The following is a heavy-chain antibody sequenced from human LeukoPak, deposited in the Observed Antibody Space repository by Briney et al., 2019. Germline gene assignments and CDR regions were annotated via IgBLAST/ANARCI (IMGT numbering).Heavy chain of an antibody. CDR2: INPNSGGT. V-gene: IGHV1-2*02. J-gene: IGHJ6*03. Sequence: ASVKVSCKASGYTLTGYYMHWVRQAPGQGLEWMGWINPNSGGTNYAQKFQGRVTMTRDTSISTAYMELSRLRSDDTAVYYCARPPNCSSTSCYAYYYYMDVWGKGTTVTVSS. D-gene: IGHD2-2*01. CDR3: ARPPNCSSTSCYAYYYYMDV. CDR1: GYTLTGYY.